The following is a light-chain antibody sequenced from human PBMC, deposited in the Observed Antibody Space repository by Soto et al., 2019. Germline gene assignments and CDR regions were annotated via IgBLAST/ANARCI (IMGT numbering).Light chain of an antibody. CDR1: NSNIGTYT. Sequence: QSVLTQPPSASGTPGQRVIISCSGSNSNIGTYTVNWYKQLPGTAPKLLIYTDYQRPSGVPDRFSGSKSCTSASLAISGLQSEDEADYYCASWDDSLSGGVFGGGTKLTVL. CDR2: TDY. J-gene: IGLJ3*02. CDR3: ASWDDSLSGGV. V-gene: IGLV1-44*01.